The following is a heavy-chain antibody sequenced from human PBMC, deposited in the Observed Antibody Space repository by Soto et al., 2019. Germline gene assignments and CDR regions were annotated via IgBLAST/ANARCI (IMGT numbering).Heavy chain of an antibody. V-gene: IGHV3-23*01. D-gene: IGHD3-10*01. CDR2: ISGNGDST. CDR3: TKAPTLITASYFDI. CDR1: GFTFRTYA. Sequence: DVQLLDSGGRLVRPGGSLRLSCAASGFTFRTYAMTWVRQAPGKGLEWVSSISGNGDSTYYADSVKGRFTVSRDNSKSTLYLQMSRVTLEHTAIYYCTKAPTLITASYFDIWGRGALVSVSS. J-gene: IGHJ2*01.